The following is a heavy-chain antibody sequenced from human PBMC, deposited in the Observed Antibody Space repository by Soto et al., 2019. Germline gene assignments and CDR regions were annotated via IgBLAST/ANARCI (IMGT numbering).Heavy chain of an antibody. Sequence: GASVKVSCKASGYTFTSYYMHWVRQAPGQGLEWMGIINPSGGSTSYAQKFQGRVTMTRDTSTSTVYMELSSLRSEDTAVYYCAREVTIFGVVIIRPWFDPWGQGTLVTVS. D-gene: IGHD3-3*01. V-gene: IGHV1-46*03. CDR2: INPSGGST. J-gene: IGHJ5*02. CDR1: GYTFTSYY. CDR3: AREVTIFGVVIIRPWFDP.